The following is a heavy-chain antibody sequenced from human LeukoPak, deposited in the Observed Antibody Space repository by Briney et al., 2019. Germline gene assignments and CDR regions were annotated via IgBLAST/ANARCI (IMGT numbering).Heavy chain of an antibody. Sequence: GRSLRLSCAASGFTFSSYGMHWVRQAPGKGLEWVAVISYDGSNKYYADSVKGRFTISRDNSKNTLYLQMNSLRAEDTAVYYCAKDGPNTVTMVYWGQGTLVTVSS. V-gene: IGHV3-30*18. J-gene: IGHJ4*02. CDR2: ISYDGSNK. D-gene: IGHD4-17*01. CDR1: GFTFSSYG. CDR3: AKDGPNTVTMVY.